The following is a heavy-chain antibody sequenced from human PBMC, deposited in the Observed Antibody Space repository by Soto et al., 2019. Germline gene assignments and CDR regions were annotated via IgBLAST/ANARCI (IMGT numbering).Heavy chain of an antibody. CDR2: IYPGDSDT. D-gene: IGHD3-22*01. J-gene: IGHJ3*02. CDR1: GYSFTSYW. V-gene: IGHV5-51*01. Sequence: EVQLVQSGAEVKKPGESLKISCKGSGYSFTSYWIGWVRQMPGKGLEWMGIIYPGDSDTRYSPSFQGQVTISADKSISTAYLQWSSLKASDTAMYYCAREPFHYYDSSGYYYDAFDIWGQGTMVTVSS. CDR3: AREPFHYYDSSGYYYDAFDI.